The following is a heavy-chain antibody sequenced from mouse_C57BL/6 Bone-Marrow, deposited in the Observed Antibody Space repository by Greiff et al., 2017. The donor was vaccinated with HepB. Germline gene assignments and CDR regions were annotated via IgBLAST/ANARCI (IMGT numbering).Heavy chain of an antibody. V-gene: IGHV14-2*01. CDR2: IDPEDGET. Sequence: VHVKQSGAELVKPGASVKLSCTASGFNIKDYYMHWVKQRTEQGLEWIGRIDPEDGETKYAPKFQGKATITADTSSNTAYLQLSSLTSEDTAVYYCAFYYYGSSYYAMDYWGQGTSVTVSS. CDR3: AFYYYGSSYYAMDY. D-gene: IGHD1-1*01. CDR1: GFNIKDYY. J-gene: IGHJ4*01.